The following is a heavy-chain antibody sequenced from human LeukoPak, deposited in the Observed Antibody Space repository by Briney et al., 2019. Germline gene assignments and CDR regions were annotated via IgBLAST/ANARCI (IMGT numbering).Heavy chain of an antibody. CDR3: AREYNYYDSSGWDAFEI. Sequence: SETLSLTCTVSGGSLSSSSYYWGWIRQPPGKGLEWIGSIYYSGSTNYNPSLTGRVTISVDTSKNQFSLKLSSVTAADTAVYYCAREYNYYDSSGWDAFEIWGQGTMVTVSS. CDR2: IYYSGST. CDR1: GGSLSSSSYY. D-gene: IGHD3-22*01. V-gene: IGHV4-39*07. J-gene: IGHJ3*02.